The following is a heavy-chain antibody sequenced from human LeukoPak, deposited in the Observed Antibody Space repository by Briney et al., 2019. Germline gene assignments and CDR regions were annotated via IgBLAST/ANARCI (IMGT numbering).Heavy chain of an antibody. D-gene: IGHD6-19*01. J-gene: IGHJ6*03. CDR1: GGSFSGYY. CDR3: ARGAVAGTGYYYMDV. V-gene: IGHV4-34*01. Sequence: SSETLSLTCAVYGGSFSGYYWSWIRQPPGKGLEWIGEINHSGSTNYNPSLKSRVTISVDTSKNQFSLKLSSVTAADMAVYYCARGAVAGTGYYYMDVWGKGTTVTVSS. CDR2: INHSGST.